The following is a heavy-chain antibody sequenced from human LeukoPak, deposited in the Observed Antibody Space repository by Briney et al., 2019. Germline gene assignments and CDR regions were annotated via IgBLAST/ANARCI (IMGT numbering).Heavy chain of an antibody. J-gene: IGHJ4*02. CDR2: ISGGGGST. CDR1: GFTFTSYA. Sequence: PGGSLRLSCAASGFTFTSYAMSWVRQAPGKGLEWVSAISGGGGSTYYADSVKGRFTISRDNSKNTLYLQMNSLRAEDTAVYYCAKGQRRITMIVVADDYWGQGTLVTVSS. V-gene: IGHV3-23*01. CDR3: AKGQRRITMIVVADDY. D-gene: IGHD3-22*01.